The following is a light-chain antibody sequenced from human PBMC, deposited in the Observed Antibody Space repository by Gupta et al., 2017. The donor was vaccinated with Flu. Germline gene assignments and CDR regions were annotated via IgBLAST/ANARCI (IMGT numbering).Light chain of an antibody. J-gene: IGLJ3*02. CDR2: TNN. V-gene: IGLV1-40*01. CDR1: SSNIGAGFD. CDR3: QSYDTDRRAWV. Sequence: QSVLTQPPFVSGAPGQRVILSCTGGSSNIGAGFDVQWYQQFPGTAPKLLIYTNNHRPSGVPDRFSGSKSDTSGSLAITGLQAEDEADYYCQSYDTDRRAWVFGGGTKLTVL.